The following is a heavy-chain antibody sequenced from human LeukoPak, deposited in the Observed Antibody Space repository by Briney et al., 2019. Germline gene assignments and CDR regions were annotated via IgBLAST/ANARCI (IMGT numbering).Heavy chain of an antibody. V-gene: IGHV1-69*13. J-gene: IGHJ3*02. CDR1: GGTFSSYA. CDR2: IIPIFGTA. Sequence: ASVKVPCKASGGTFSSYAISWVRQAPGQGLEWMGGIIPIFGTANYAQKFQGRVTITADESTSTAYMELSSLRSEDTAVYYCARAFGGEGSAFDIWGQGTMVTVSS. D-gene: IGHD2-15*01. CDR3: ARAFGGEGSAFDI.